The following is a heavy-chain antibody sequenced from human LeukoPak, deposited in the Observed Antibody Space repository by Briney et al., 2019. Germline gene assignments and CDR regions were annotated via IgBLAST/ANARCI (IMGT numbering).Heavy chain of an antibody. Sequence: ASVKVSCKASGGTFSSYAISWVRQAPGQGLEWMGGIIPIFGTANYAQKFQGRVTITADESTSTAYMELRSLRSEDTAVYYCARAIWGSSAFDIWGQGTMVTVSS. CDR2: IIPIFGTA. J-gene: IGHJ3*02. CDR3: ARAIWGSSAFDI. V-gene: IGHV1-69*13. D-gene: IGHD7-27*01. CDR1: GGTFSSYA.